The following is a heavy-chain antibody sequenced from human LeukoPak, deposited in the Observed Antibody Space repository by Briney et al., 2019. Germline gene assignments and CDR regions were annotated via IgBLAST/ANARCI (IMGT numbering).Heavy chain of an antibody. CDR3: ARGSGGWFPLGWFDP. V-gene: IGHV4-59*01. CDR2: IYYSGST. CDR1: GGSISSYY. D-gene: IGHD6-19*01. Sequence: SETLSLTCTVSGGSISSYYWSWIRQPPGKGLEWIGYIYYSGSTNYNPSLKSRVTISVDTSKNQFSLKLSSVTAADTAVYYCARGSGGWFPLGWFDPWGQGTLVTVSS. J-gene: IGHJ5*02.